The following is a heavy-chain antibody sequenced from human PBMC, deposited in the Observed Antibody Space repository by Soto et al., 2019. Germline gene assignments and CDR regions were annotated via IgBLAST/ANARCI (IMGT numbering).Heavy chain of an antibody. J-gene: IGHJ6*02. D-gene: IGHD3-10*01. CDR3: ARDQQMAYYYGSGPIDYYGKDV. CDR2: ISGSGGST. Sequence: LASGAPGCYFSRYAKRWVRKAPGKGPSCVLAISGSGGSTYYADSVKGRFTISRDNLKNTLYLQMNSLRVEDTAVYYCARDQQMAYYYGSGPIDYYGKDVWGQGTTVTVSS. CDR1: GCYFSRYA. V-gene: IGHV3-23*01.